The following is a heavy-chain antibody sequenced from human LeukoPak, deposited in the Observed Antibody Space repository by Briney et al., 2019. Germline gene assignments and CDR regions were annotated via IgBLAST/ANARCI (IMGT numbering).Heavy chain of an antibody. J-gene: IGHJ6*03. D-gene: IGHD2/OR15-2a*01. CDR1: GFTFSSYE. Sequence: PGGSLRLPCAASGFTFSSYEIHWVRQAPGKGLEWVSYISSSSSNIDYADSVKGRFTISRDNSKNTLYLQMNSLRAEDTAVYYCARGVFSYYYYYMDVWGKGTTVTISS. CDR2: ISSSSSNI. V-gene: IGHV3-48*01. CDR3: ARGVFSYYYYYMDV.